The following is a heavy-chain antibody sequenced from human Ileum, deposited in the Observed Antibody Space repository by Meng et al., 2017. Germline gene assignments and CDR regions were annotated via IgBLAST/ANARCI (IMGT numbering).Heavy chain of an antibody. D-gene: IGHD1-26*01. J-gene: IGHJ6*02. CDR1: GFTFNTYA. Sequence: GGSLRLSCAASGFTFNTYAMSWVRQAPGKGPEWVSTIVSDGSGAYYGDSVKGRFTTSRDNFKNTLSLQMDSLRAEDTARYYCVTTYSGRDYYKGMAVWGQGTMVTVSS. V-gene: IGHV3-23*01. CDR3: VTTYSGRDYYKGMAV. CDR2: IVSDGSGA.